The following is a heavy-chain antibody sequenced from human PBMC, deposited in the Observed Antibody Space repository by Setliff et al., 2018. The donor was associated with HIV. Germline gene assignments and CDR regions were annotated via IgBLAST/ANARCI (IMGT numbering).Heavy chain of an antibody. V-gene: IGHV1-18*01. J-gene: IGHJ4*02. Sequence: ASVKVSCKASGYTFISYGISWVRQVPGQGLEWMGWISTYNGNTKYSQKFQGRVTITRDTSASTAYMELSSLRSEDTAVYYCARESNTYYYDSSGYYYDYWGQGTLVTVSS. CDR2: ISTYNGNT. CDR3: ARESNTYYYDSSGYYYDY. CDR1: GYTFISYG. D-gene: IGHD3-22*01.